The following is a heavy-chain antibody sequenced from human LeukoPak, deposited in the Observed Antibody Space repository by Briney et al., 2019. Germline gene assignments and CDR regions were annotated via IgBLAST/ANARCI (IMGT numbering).Heavy chain of an antibody. CDR2: INHSGST. CDR3: ARELITKADAFDI. Sequence: SETLSLTCAVYGGSLSGYYWSWIRQPPGKGLEWIGEINHSGSTNYNPSLKSRVTISVDTSKNQLSLKLTSVTAADTAVYYCARELITKADAFDIWGQGTMVTVSS. D-gene: IGHD1-20*01. V-gene: IGHV4-34*01. CDR1: GGSLSGYY. J-gene: IGHJ3*02.